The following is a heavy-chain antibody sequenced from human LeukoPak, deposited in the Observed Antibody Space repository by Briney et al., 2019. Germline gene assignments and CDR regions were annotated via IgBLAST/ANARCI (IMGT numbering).Heavy chain of an antibody. CDR3: ARGTSGNIYALRN. Sequence: SETLSLTCTVSGGSISSSTYYWAWIRQPPGKGLEWIGSLYYTGVTFYNPSLKSRVTMSVATSKNELSLKVASVTAADTAVYFCARGTSGNIYALRNWGQGALVTVSS. CDR1: GGSISSSTYY. CDR2: LYYTGVT. J-gene: IGHJ4*02. D-gene: IGHD5-18*01. V-gene: IGHV4-39*07.